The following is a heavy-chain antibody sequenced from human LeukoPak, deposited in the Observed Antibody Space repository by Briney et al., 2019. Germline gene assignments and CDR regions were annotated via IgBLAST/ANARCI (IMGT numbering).Heavy chain of an antibody. CDR1: GFTVRNNY. CDR2: IYSGGST. V-gene: IGHV3-66*01. J-gene: IGHJ4*02. CDR3: ATGERMVRGDGVDY. D-gene: IGHD3-10*01. Sequence: GGSLRLSCAASGFTVRNNYMSWVRQAPGKGLEWVSVIYSGGSTYYADSVKGRFTISRDNSKNTLYLQMNSLRAEDTAVYFCATGERMVRGDGVDYWGQGTLITVSS.